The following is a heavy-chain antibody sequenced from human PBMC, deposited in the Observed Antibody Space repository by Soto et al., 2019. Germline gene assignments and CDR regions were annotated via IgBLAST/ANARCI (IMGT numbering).Heavy chain of an antibody. CDR1: GGSISSGGYY. CDR3: ARVVPPPLGYFDY. V-gene: IGHV4-31*03. J-gene: IGHJ4*02. CDR2: IYYSGST. D-gene: IGHD2-2*01. Sequence: LSLTCTVSGGSISSGGYYWSWIRQHPGKGLEWIGYIYYSGSTYYNPSLKSRVTISVDTSKNQFSLKLSSVTAADTAVYYCARVVPPPLGYFDYWGQGTLVTVSS.